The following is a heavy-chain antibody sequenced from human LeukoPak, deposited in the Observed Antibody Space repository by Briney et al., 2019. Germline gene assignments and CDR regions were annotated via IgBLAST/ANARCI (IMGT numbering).Heavy chain of an antibody. CDR3: AISLNVRGIIIKESMAALPPK. CDR1: GGSFSGYY. Sequence: SETLSLTCAVYGGSFSGYYWSWIRQPPGKGLEWIGEIKHSGSTNYNPSLKSRVTMSVDTSKNQFSPKLSSVTTADTAVYYCAISLNVRGIIIKESMAALPPKWGHGTLVTVSS. CDR2: IKHSGST. V-gene: IGHV4-34*01. D-gene: IGHD3-10*01. J-gene: IGHJ4*01.